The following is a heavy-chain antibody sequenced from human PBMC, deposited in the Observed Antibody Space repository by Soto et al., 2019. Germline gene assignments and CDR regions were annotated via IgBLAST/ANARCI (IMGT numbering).Heavy chain of an antibody. J-gene: IGHJ4*02. CDR1: GGTFSKYK. Sequence: ASVKVSCKASGGTFSKYKITWVRQAPGQGLEWMGWMNPNSGNTGYAQKFQGRVTMTRNTSISTAYMELSSLRSEDTAVYYCARTLYGDNVDYWGQGTLVTVSS. CDR3: ARTLYGDNVDY. CDR2: MNPNSGNT. V-gene: IGHV1-8*01. D-gene: IGHD4-17*01.